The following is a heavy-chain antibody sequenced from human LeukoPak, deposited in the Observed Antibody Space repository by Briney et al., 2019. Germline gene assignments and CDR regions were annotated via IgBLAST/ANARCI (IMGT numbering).Heavy chain of an antibody. CDR3: ARAYSPRLRYFDWHQDDAFDI. CDR1: GFTFSSYW. Sequence: PGGSLRLSCAASGFTFSSYWMSWVRQAPGKGLEWVANIKQDGSEKYYVDSVKGRFTISRDNAKNSLYLQMNSLRAEDTAVYYCARAYSPRLRYFDWHQDDAFDIWGQGTMVTVSS. D-gene: IGHD3-9*01. V-gene: IGHV3-7*01. CDR2: IKQDGSEK. J-gene: IGHJ3*02.